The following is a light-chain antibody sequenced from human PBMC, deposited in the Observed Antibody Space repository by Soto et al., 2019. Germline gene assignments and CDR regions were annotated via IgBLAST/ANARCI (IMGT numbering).Light chain of an antibody. CDR3: MQDSHWSPWT. Sequence: VVMTQSPLSLPVTLGQPASISCRSSQSLLSSDGNTFLNWFQQRPGQSPRRLIYKVSNRDAGVPDRFSGSGSGTEFTLKISRVEAEDVWVYYCMQDSHWSPWTFGQGTKVEIK. J-gene: IGKJ1*01. CDR2: KVS. V-gene: IGKV2-30*01. CDR1: QSLLSSDGNTF.